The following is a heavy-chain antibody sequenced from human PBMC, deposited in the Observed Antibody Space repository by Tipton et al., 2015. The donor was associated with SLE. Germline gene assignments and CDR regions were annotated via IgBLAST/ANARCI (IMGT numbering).Heavy chain of an antibody. J-gene: IGHJ4*02. CDR1: GYTFTNFG. CDR2: ISTQNGDT. V-gene: IGHV1-18*01. CDR3: ARECSGTGCLDY. D-gene: IGHD2-8*02. Sequence: QLVQSGAEVMKPGASVKVSCKASGYTFTNFGISWVRQAPGQGLEWMGWISTQNGDTKYAQRFQGRVTMTTDTSTSTTYMALRSPRSDDTAIYYCARECSGTGCLDYWGQGTLVTVSS.